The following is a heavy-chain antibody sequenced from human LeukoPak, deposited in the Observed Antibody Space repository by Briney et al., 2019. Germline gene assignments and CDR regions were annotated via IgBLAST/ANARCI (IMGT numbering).Heavy chain of an antibody. D-gene: IGHD6-13*01. Sequence: SQTLSLTCTVSGGSISSGSYYWSWIRQPAGKGLEWIGRIYTSGSTNYNPSLKSRVTISVDTSKNQFSLKLSSVTAADTAVYYCARSPSSSLRGAFDIWGQGTMVTVSS. CDR1: GGSISSGSYY. CDR3: ARSPSSSLRGAFDI. CDR2: IYTSGST. J-gene: IGHJ3*02. V-gene: IGHV4-61*02.